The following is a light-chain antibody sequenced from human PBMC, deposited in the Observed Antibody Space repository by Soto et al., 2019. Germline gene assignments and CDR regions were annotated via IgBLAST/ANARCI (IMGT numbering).Light chain of an antibody. CDR2: GAS. J-gene: IGKJ4*01. CDR1: QSISSSS. Sequence: EIVLTQSPGTLSLSPGERATLSCRASQSISSSSLAWYQQKPGQAPRLLIYGASSRATGIPDRFSGSGSGTDFPLTISRLEPEDFAVYYCQQYGSSPRTFGGGTKVEIK. V-gene: IGKV3-20*01. CDR3: QQYGSSPRT.